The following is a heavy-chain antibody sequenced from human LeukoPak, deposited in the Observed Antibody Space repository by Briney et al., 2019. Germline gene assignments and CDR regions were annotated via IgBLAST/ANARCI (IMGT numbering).Heavy chain of an antibody. J-gene: IGHJ6*02. D-gene: IGHD6-13*01. CDR1: GFTFSSYG. V-gene: IGHV3-30*02. CDR2: IRYDGSNK. CDR3: ARDLYSSSWAPYGMDV. Sequence: GGSLRLSCAASGFTFSSYGMHWVRQAPGKGLEWVAFIRYDGSNKYYADSVKGRFTISRDNSKNTLYLQMNSLRAEDTAVYYCARDLYSSSWAPYGMDVWGQGTTVTVSS.